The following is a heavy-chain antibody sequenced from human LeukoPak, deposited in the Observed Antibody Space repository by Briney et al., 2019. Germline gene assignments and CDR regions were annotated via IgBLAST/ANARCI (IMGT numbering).Heavy chain of an antibody. CDR3: ARVGVVVPAARWFDP. CDR2: INHSGST. Sequence: PSETLSLTCAVYGGSFSGYYWSWIRQPPGKGLEWIGEINHSGSTNYNPSLKSRVTISVDTSKNQFSLKLSSVTAADTAVYYCARVGVVVPAARWFDPWGQGTLVTVSS. D-gene: IGHD2-2*01. CDR1: GGSFSGYY. J-gene: IGHJ5*02. V-gene: IGHV4-34*01.